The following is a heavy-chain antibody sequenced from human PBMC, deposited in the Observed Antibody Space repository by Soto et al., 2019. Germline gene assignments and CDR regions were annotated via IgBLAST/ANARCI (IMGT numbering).Heavy chain of an antibody. CDR1: GYTFTSYA. J-gene: IGHJ5*02. D-gene: IGHD3-3*01. Sequence: QVQLVQSGAEKKKPGASVKVSCKASGYTFTSYAIHWVRQAPGQRLEWMGWINAGNGNTKYSQKFQGRVTITRDTSASTAYMEMSSMRSEDTAVYYCAGGFPLWFDPWGQGTLVTVSS. CDR2: INAGNGNT. V-gene: IGHV1-3*05. CDR3: AGGFPLWFDP.